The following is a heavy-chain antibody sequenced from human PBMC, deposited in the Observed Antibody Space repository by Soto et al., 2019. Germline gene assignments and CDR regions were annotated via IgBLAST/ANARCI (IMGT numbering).Heavy chain of an antibody. CDR1: GGSISSGGYH. CDR3: AGLDV. J-gene: IGHJ6*02. CDR2: MYYSGST. Sequence: QVQLQESGPGLVKPSQTLSLTCTVSGGSISSGGYHWNWIRQHPGKGLEWIGYMYYSGSTYYNPSLKSRVTILVDTSQNQFFLKLIFVTAPGTAVYYGAGLDVWGPGTTVTVSS. V-gene: IGHV4-31*03.